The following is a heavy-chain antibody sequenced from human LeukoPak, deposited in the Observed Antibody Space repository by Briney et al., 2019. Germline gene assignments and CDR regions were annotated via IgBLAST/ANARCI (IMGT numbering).Heavy chain of an antibody. CDR2: IYYSGST. V-gene: IGHV4-39*01. CDR1: GGSISSSSYY. Sequence: PSETLSLTCTVSGGSISSSSYYWGWLRQPPGKGLEWIGRIYYSGSTYYHPSLKRRVTISVDTSKNQFSLKLSSVTATDTAGYYCARASVTIFGVVILDYWGQETLVTVSS. CDR3: ARASVTIFGVVILDY. D-gene: IGHD3-3*01. J-gene: IGHJ4*02.